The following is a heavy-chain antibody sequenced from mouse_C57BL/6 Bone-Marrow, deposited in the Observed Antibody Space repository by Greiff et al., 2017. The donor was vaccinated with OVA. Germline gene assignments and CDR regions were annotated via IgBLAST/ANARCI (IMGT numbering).Heavy chain of an antibody. J-gene: IGHJ1*03. Sequence: QVQLQQPGAELVMPGASVKLSCKASGYTFTSYWMHWVKQRPGQGLEWIGEIDPSDSYTNYNQKFKGKSTLTVDKSSSTAYMQLSSLTSEDSAVYYCARGGTTVVATRFDVWGTGTTVTGSS. V-gene: IGHV1-69*01. CDR1: GYTFTSYW. CDR2: IDPSDSYT. CDR3: ARGGTTVVATRFDV. D-gene: IGHD1-1*01.